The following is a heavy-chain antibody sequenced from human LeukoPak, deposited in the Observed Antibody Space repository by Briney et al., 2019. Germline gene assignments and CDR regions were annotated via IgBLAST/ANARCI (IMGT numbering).Heavy chain of an antibody. D-gene: IGHD3-3*01. CDR1: GGSISSTNW. Sequence: SETLSLTRGVSGGSISSTNWWTWARQPPGKGLEWIGEVHLDGRTNYNPSLESRLTMSVDLSDNHISLKLTSVTAADTAVYYCAREGGFYRPLDYSGQGTLVTVSS. CDR3: AREGGFYRPLDY. V-gene: IGHV4-4*02. J-gene: IGHJ4*02. CDR2: VHLDGRT.